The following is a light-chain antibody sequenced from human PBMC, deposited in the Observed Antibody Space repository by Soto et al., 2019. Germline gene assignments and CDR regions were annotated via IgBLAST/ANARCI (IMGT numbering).Light chain of an antibody. CDR3: TSYTSSRTWV. CDR1: SSDVGSYNR. J-gene: IGLJ3*02. V-gene: IGLV2-18*02. CDR2: EVT. Sequence: QSALTQPPSVSGSPGQSVTISCTGTSSDVGSYNRVSWYQQPPGTAPKLMIYEVTNRPPGVPNRFSASKSGNTAALTISGRQAEDEADYYCTSYTSSRTWVFGGGTKMTVL.